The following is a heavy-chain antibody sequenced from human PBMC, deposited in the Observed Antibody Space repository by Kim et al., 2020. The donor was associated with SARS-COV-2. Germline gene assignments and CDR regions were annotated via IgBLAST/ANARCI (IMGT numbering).Heavy chain of an antibody. CDR3: ARGDFGDLTFSSLEY. CDR2: IPYDGSNK. D-gene: IGHD3-10*01. CDR1: GFNFTSYA. V-gene: IGHV3-30*04. Sequence: GGSLRLSCAASGFNFTSYAIHWVRQAPGKGLEWVAVIPYDGSNKYYADSVKGRFTISRDNSKNTLFLQMNSLKAEDTAVYYCARGDFGDLTFSSLEYWGQGTLVTVSS. J-gene: IGHJ4*02.